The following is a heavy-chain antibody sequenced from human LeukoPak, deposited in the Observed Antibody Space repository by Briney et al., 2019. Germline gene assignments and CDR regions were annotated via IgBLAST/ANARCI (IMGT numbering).Heavy chain of an antibody. CDR1: GGSISSYY. J-gene: IGHJ4*02. CDR2: IYYSGST. Sequence: PSETLSPTCTVSGGSISSYYWSWIRQPPGKGLEWVGYIYYSGSTNYNPSLKSRVTISVDTSKNQFSLKLSSVTAADTAVYYCARDSPKIVGATRGFDYWGQGTLVTVSS. D-gene: IGHD1-26*01. CDR3: ARDSPKIVGATRGFDY. V-gene: IGHV4-59*01.